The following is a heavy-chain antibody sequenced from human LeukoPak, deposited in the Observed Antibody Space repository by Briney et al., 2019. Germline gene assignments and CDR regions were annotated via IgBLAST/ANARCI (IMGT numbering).Heavy chain of an antibody. J-gene: IGHJ6*03. D-gene: IGHD6-19*01. CDR1: GDTFRNYA. Sequence: SVKVSCKASGDTFRNYAISWVRQAPGQGLEWMGMIIPFFGTTNSAQKFQGRVTITTDESTRTTYMELSSLRSEDTAVYYCARGRRNSSGVRGKFHYYYYMDVWGKGTTVTVSS. CDR3: ARGRRNSSGVRGKFHYYYYMDV. CDR2: IIPFFGTT. V-gene: IGHV1-69*05.